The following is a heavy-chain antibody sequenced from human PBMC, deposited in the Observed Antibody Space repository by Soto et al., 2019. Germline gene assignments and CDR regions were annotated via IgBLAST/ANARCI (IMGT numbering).Heavy chain of an antibody. CDR1: GGTFSSYA. D-gene: IGHD3-10*01. CDR2: IIPIFGTR. CDR3: ASPYYYGSGSSSNFDY. J-gene: IGHJ4*02. V-gene: IGHV1-69*01. Sequence: QVQLVESGAGVKKPGSSVKVSCKASGGTFSSYAISWVRQAPGQGLEWMGGIIPIFGTRNYAQKFQGRITITADESTRTAYMELSSLRSEDTATYYCASPYYYGSGSSSNFDYWGQGTLVTVSS.